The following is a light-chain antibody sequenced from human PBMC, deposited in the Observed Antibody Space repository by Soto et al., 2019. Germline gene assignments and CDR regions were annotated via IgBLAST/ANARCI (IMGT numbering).Light chain of an antibody. J-gene: IGLJ3*02. CDR2: SNN. Sequence: QSVLTHPPSASGTPGQRVTISCSGSSSNIGSNTVSWFQQLPLSAPKLLSYSNNQRPSGVPDRFSGSKSATSVSLAISGLQSEDEADYYCAAWDDSLSGRVFGGRTQLTVL. CDR1: SSNIGSNT. CDR3: AAWDDSLSGRV. V-gene: IGLV1-44*01.